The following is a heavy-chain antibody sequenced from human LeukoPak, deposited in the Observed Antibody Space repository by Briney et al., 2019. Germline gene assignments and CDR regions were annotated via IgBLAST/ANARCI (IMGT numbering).Heavy chain of an antibody. D-gene: IGHD5-18*01. CDR3: ARDQRGYSYGRPYYYYYMDV. CDR2: IKQDGSEK. J-gene: IGHJ6*03. Sequence: GGSLRLSCAASGFTFSSYWMSWVRRAPGKGLEWVANIKQDGSEKYYVDSVKGRFTISRDNAKNSLYLQMNSLRAEDTAAYYCARDQRGYSYGRPYYYYYMDVWGKGTTVTISS. CDR1: GFTFSSYW. V-gene: IGHV3-7*01.